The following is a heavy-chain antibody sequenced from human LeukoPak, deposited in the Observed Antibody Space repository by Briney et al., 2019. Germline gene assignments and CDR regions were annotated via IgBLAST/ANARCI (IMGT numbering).Heavy chain of an antibody. D-gene: IGHD5-18*01. J-gene: IGHJ6*03. CDR2: ISYDGSHK. Sequence: GGSLRLSCAASGFTFSSYAMHWVRQAPGKGLEWVAVISYDGSHKYHADSVKGRFTISRDKSKSTLFLQMNSLRAEDTAVYYCARAMTERIQVWDYYYYYMDVWGKGATVTVSS. V-gene: IGHV3-30*01. CDR1: GFTFSSYA. CDR3: ARAMTERIQVWDYYYYYMDV.